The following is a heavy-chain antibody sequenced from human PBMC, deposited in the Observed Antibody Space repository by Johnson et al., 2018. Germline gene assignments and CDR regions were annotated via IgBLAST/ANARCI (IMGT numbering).Heavy chain of an antibody. CDR2: ISYDGSNK. Sequence: QVQLVQSGGGVVQPGRSLRLSCAASGFTFSSYGMHWVRQAPGKGLEWVAVISYDGSNKYYADSVKGRFTISRDNSKNTLYLQMNSLRAEDTAVYYCSRDSRSYGYDSEDAFDIWGQGTMVTVSS. V-gene: IGHV3-30*03. CDR3: SRDSRSYGYDSEDAFDI. D-gene: IGHD1-26*01. J-gene: IGHJ3*02. CDR1: GFTFSSYG.